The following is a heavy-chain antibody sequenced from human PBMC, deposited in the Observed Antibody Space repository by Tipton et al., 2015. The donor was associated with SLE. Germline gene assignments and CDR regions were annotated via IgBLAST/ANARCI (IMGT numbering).Heavy chain of an antibody. CDR3: AVGYCSSVSCQREYFQH. J-gene: IGHJ1*01. V-gene: IGHV4-59*08. CDR1: GGSISSYY. D-gene: IGHD2-2*01. CDR2: IYYSGST. Sequence: TLSLTCNVYGGSISSYYWSWIRQPPGKGLEWIGFIYYSGSTNYNPSLRSRVTISLDTSRNQFSLEVSSVTAADTAVYYCAVGYCSSVSCQREYFQHWGQGTLVTVSS.